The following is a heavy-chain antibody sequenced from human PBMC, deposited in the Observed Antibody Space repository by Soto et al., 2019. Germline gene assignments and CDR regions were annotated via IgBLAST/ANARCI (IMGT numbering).Heavy chain of an antibody. CDR2: IYYSGST. CDR3: ARRFAYGQDYYYYYGMDV. D-gene: IGHD3-10*01. Sequence: QVQLQESGPGLVKPSQTLSLTCTVSGGSISSGDYYWSWIRQPPGKGLEWIGYIYYSGSTYYNPSLKSRVTISVDTSKNQFSLKLSSVTAADTAVYYCARRFAYGQDYYYYYGMDVWGQGTTVTVSS. J-gene: IGHJ6*02. V-gene: IGHV4-30-4*01. CDR1: GGSISSGDYY.